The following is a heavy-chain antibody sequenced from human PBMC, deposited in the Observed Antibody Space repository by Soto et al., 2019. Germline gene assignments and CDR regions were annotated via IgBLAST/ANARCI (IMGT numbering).Heavy chain of an antibody. V-gene: IGHV3-23*01. J-gene: IGHJ5*02. CDR3: AKAGGHSYGLAHWFDP. CDR2: ISGSGGST. D-gene: IGHD5-18*01. Sequence: ESVGGLVQPGGSLRLSCAASGFTFSRYAMSWVRQAPGKGLEWVSAISGSGGSTYYADSVKGRFTISRDNSKNTLYLQMNSLRAEDTAVYYCAKAGGHSYGLAHWFDPWGQGTLVTVAS. CDR1: GFTFSRYA.